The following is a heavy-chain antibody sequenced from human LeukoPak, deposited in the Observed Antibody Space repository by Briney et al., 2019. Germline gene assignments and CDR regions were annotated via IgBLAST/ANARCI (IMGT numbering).Heavy chain of an antibody. CDR2: IWYDGSNK. V-gene: IGHV3-33*01. D-gene: IGHD6-6*01. J-gene: IGHJ4*02. Sequence: GGSLRLSCAASGFTFSSYVMHWVRQAPGKGLEWVAVIWYDGSNKYYADSVKGRFTISRDNSKNTLYLQMNSLRAEDTAVYYCATQAKAAHFDYWGQGTLVTVSS. CDR3: ATQAKAAHFDY. CDR1: GFTFSSYV.